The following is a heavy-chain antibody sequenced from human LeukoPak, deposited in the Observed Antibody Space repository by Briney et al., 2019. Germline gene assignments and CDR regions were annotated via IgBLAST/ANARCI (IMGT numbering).Heavy chain of an antibody. CDR2: ITGSGVTT. Sequence: GGSLRLSCAASGFTFNDYDMHWVRQAPGKGLEWVSFITGSGVTTSYADSVKRRFTTSRDSAKHSVFLQMSSLRAEDTAVYCCARPTCSGSINSWGQGTLVTVSS. V-gene: IGHV3-48*01. J-gene: IGHJ4*02. CDR3: ARPTCSGSINS. D-gene: IGHD6-19*01. CDR1: GFTFNDYD.